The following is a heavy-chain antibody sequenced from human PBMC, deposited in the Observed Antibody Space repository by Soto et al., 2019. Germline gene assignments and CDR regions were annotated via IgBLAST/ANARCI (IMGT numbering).Heavy chain of an antibody. CDR3: ARKSTVTTCFDY. D-gene: IGHD4-17*01. CDR1: GGSISSGGYY. V-gene: IGHV4-31*03. CDR2: IYYSGST. J-gene: IGHJ4*02. Sequence: QVQLQESGPGLVKPSQTLSLTCTVSGGSISSGGYYWSWIRQLPGKGLEWIGYIYYSGSTHYNPSLKSRITMSVDTSKNQFSLKLSSVTAADTAVYYCARKSTVTTCFDYWGQGTLATVSS.